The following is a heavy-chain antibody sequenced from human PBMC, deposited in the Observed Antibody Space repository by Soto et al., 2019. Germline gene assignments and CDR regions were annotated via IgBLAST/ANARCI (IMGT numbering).Heavy chain of an antibody. CDR1: GGTFSSYA. Sequence: GASVKVSCKASGGTFSSYAVSWVRQAPGQGLEWMGGIIPIFGTANYAQKFQGRVTITADESTSTAYMELSSLRSEDTAVYYWARDKKEMATSFDLWGRGTLVTVSS. V-gene: IGHV1-69*13. CDR3: ARDKKEMATSFDL. CDR2: IIPIFGTA. J-gene: IGHJ2*01.